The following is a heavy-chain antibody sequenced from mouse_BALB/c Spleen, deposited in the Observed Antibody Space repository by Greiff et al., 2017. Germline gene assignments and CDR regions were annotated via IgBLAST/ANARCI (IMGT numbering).Heavy chain of an antibody. J-gene: IGHJ2*01. Sequence: QVQLQQSGPELVKPGASVKISCKASGYAFSSSWMNWVKQRPGQGLEWIGRIYPGDGDTNYNGKFKGKATLTADKSSSTAYMQLSSLTSVDSAVYFCAREVGDYDEDYFDYWGQGTTLTVSS. CDR1: GYAFSSSW. V-gene: IGHV1-82*01. CDR3: AREVGDYDEDYFDY. CDR2: IYPGDGDT. D-gene: IGHD2-4*01.